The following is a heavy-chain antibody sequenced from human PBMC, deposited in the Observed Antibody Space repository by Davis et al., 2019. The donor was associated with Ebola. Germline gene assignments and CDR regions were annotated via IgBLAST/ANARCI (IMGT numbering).Heavy chain of an antibody. D-gene: IGHD3-10*01. CDR1: GFTFSTYA. V-gene: IGHV3-64D*06. Sequence: PGGSLRLSCATSGFTFSTYAMHWVRQAPGKGLEHVSAISSNGGSTYYADSVKGRFTISRDNSKNTLYLQMSSLRAEDTAVYYCVKDQLLWFGELLYTPYGMDVWGQGTTVTVSS. CDR2: ISSNGGST. J-gene: IGHJ6*02. CDR3: VKDQLLWFGELLYTPYGMDV.